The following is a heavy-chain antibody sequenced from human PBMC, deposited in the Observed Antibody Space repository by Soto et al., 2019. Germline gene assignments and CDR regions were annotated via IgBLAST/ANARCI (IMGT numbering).Heavy chain of an antibody. J-gene: IGHJ4*02. CDR2: ITSSSSTI. V-gene: IGHV3-11*01. D-gene: IGHD3-10*02. CDR3: ATVFRSPNFNY. CDR1: GLSFSDYY. Sequence: QVELVESGGGLVKPGGSLRLSCAASGLSFSDYYMSWIRQAPGKGLEWIAYITSSSSTIYYADSVKGRFTISRNDAKNSLYLHLDTPRAEDTAVYYCATVFRSPNFNYWGKGTLVTVSS.